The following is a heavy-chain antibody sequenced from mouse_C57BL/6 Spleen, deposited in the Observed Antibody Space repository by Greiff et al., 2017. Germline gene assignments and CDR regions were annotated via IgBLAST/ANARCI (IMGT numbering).Heavy chain of an antibody. Sequence: QVQLQQPGAELVMPGASVKLSCKASGYTFTSYWMHWVKQRPGQGLEWIGEIAPSDSYTNYNQKFKGKSTLTVDNSSSTAYMQLSSLTSEDSAVYYCAVTGTRYFDYWGQGTTLTVSS. D-gene: IGHD2-14*01. CDR1: GYTFTSYW. CDR3: AVTGTRYFDY. J-gene: IGHJ2*01. V-gene: IGHV1-69*01. CDR2: IAPSDSYT.